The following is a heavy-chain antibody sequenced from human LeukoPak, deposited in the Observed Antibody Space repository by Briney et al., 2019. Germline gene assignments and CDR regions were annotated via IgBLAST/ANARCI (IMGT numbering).Heavy chain of an antibody. V-gene: IGHV3-66*04. J-gene: IGHJ2*01. D-gene: IGHD6-13*01. Sequence: GGSLRLSCAASGFTVSSNYMSWVRQAPGKGLEWVSVIYSGGSTYYADSVKGRFTISRDNSENTLYLQMNSLRAEDTAVYYCARQVRWYWYFYLWGRGTLVTVSS. CDR2: IYSGGST. CDR1: GFTVSSNY. CDR3: ARQVRWYWYFYL.